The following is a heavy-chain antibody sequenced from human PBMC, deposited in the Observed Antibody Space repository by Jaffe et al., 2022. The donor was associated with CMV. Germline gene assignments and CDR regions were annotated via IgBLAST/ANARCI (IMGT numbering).Heavy chain of an antibody. J-gene: IGHJ3*01. D-gene: IGHD5-12*01. Sequence: EVHLAQSGGGLVQSGGSLRLSCVASGFTFSNSWMAWVRQIPGKGLEFVTNINEDGSRNSYVDSVKGRFTISRDNGKNSLYLQMNNLRAEDTAVYYCARDPGYAAYDVWGQGTMVGISS. CDR3: ARDPGYAAYDV. V-gene: IGHV3-7*01. CDR2: INEDGSRN. CDR1: GFTFSNSW.